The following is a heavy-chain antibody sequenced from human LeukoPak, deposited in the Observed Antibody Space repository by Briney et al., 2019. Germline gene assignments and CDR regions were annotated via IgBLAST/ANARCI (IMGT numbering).Heavy chain of an antibody. CDR3: AKDHHRFLEWLPPYYFDY. V-gene: IGHV3-23*01. D-gene: IGHD3-3*01. CDR1: GFAFSIYA. J-gene: IGHJ4*02. Sequence: GGSLRLSCAASGFAFSIYAMSWVRQAPGKGLGWVSAISGSGSSTYYADSVKGRFTISRDNSKNTLYLQMNGLRAEDTAVYYCAKDHHRFLEWLPPYYFDYWGQGTLVTVS. CDR2: ISGSGSST.